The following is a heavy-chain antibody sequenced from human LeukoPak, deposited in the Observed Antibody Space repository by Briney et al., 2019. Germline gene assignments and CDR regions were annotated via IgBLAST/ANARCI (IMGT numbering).Heavy chain of an antibody. CDR3: AKRGVVIRVILVGFHKEAYYFDS. J-gene: IGHJ4*02. CDR1: GIPLINYG. V-gene: IGHV3-23*01. D-gene: IGHD3-22*01. Sequence: GGSLSLSCAVSGIPLINYGMSWVRQAPGKGLEWVAGINDRGSRTNYADSVKGRFTISTDHPKNTLYLQMNSLRAEDTAVYFCAKRGVVIRVILVGFHKEAYYFDSWGQGALVTVSS. CDR2: INDRGSRT.